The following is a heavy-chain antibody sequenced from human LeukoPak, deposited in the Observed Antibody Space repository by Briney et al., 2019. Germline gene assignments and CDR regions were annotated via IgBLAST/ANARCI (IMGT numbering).Heavy chain of an antibody. D-gene: IGHD3-10*01. CDR2: IYYTGRT. CDR1: GGSISSDSSY. Sequence: PSETLSLTCTVSGGSISSDSSYWDWIRQPPGKGLEWIGAIYYTGRTDYNPSLKSRVTISIDTSKNDFSLRLTSVTAADTAVYYCARRNVPGGGNWFDLWGKGTLVSVSS. CDR3: ARRNVPGGGNWFDL. J-gene: IGHJ5*02. V-gene: IGHV4-39*02.